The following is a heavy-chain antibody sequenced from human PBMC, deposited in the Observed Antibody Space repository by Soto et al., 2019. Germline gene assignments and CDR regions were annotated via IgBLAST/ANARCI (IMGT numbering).Heavy chain of an antibody. CDR1: GFIFSSFS. V-gene: IGHV3-48*01. CDR3: VRDSSYAFAI. CDR2: INSRYDII. Sequence: GGSLRLSCSTSGFIFSSFSMNWVRQAPGKGLEWVSYINSRYDIISYAESVRGRFTISSDNAKNSLHLQMNSLRAEDTAIYYCVRDSSYAFAIWGQGTMVTVSS. J-gene: IGHJ3*02.